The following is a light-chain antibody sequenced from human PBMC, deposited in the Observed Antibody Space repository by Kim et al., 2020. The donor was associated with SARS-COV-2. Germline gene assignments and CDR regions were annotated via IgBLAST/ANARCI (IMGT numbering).Light chain of an antibody. Sequence: DIQMTQSPSSVSASVGDRVTIACRASHDISSWLIWYQQKPGKAPQGLIYAASSSLSGVPSKFSGSGSGTDFNLTINNVQPEDFGIYFCQQAKTFPITFGQGTRLEIK. CDR3: QQAKTFPIT. CDR1: HDISSW. CDR2: AAS. V-gene: IGKV1-12*01. J-gene: IGKJ5*01.